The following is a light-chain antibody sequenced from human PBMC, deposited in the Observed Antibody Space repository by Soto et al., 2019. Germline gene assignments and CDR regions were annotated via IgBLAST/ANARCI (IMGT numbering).Light chain of an antibody. Sequence: QSVLSPPAPVCGSPGRTITISCTGTSSDVGGFNSVSWYQLYPGKAPKLIIYGVSNRPSGVSQRFSGSKSGNTASLTISGLRAEDEAEYYCSAYSDTTTRVFGTGTKVTVL. CDR1: SSDVGGFNS. J-gene: IGLJ1*01. CDR2: GVS. V-gene: IGLV2-14*03. CDR3: SAYSDTTTRV.